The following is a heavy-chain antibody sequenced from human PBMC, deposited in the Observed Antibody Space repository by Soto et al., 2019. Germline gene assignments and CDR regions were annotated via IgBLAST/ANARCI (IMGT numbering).Heavy chain of an antibody. CDR3: AKASGESYPGSRVFDY. CDR2: IHSDGNT. D-gene: IGHD3-10*01. Sequence: GGSLRLSCAASGFTVSGNYISWVRQAPGKGLEWVSVIHSDGNTYHSGSVWGRFTISRDNSKNTLYLQMNSLRVEDAAIYYCAKASGESYPGSRVFDYWGQGTRVTVSS. V-gene: IGHV3-53*01. CDR1: GFTVSGNY. J-gene: IGHJ4*02.